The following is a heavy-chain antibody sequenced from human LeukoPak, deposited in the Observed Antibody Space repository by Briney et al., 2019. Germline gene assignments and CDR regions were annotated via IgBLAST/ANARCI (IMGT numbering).Heavy chain of an antibody. V-gene: IGHV4-59*08. CDR3: ATTSGDYYDSSGYFPPFDY. CDR1: GGSISSYY. J-gene: IGHJ4*02. Sequence: SETLSLTCTVSGGSISSYYWSWIRQSPGKGLEWIGYIYYSGSTNYNPSLKSRVTISVDTSKNQFSLKVSSVTAADTAVYYCATTSGDYYDSSGYFPPFDYWGQGTLVTVSS. CDR2: IYYSGST. D-gene: IGHD3-22*01.